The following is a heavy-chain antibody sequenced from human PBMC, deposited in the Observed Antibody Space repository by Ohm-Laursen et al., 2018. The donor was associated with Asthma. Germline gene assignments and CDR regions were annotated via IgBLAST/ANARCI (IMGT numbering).Heavy chain of an antibody. D-gene: IGHD6-19*01. CDR1: GYTFTDYG. CDR3: ARDSQYSSGFDY. V-gene: IGHV1-2*06. CDR2: INPNSGGT. Sequence: ASVKVSCKASGYTFTDYGISWVRQAPGQGLEWMGRINPNSGGTNYAQKFQGRVTMTRDTSISTAYMELSRLRSDDTAIYYCARDSQYSSGFDYWGQGALVTVSS. J-gene: IGHJ4*02.